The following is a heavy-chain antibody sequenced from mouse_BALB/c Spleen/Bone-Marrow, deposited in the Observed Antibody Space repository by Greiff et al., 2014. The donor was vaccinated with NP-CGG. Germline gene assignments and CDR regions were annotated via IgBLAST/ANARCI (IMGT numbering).Heavy chain of an antibody. J-gene: IGHJ4*01. Sequence: VQLQQSGAELVKPGASVKSSRTASGFNIKDTYIHWVKQRPEQGLEWIGRIDPANGNTKYDTKFQGKATITADTSSNTAYLHLSSLTSEDTAVYYCARYRYYGSSGWDYWGQGTSVTVSS. CDR2: IDPANGNT. V-gene: IGHV14-3*02. CDR1: GFNIKDTY. D-gene: IGHD1-1*01. CDR3: ARYRYYGSSGWDY.